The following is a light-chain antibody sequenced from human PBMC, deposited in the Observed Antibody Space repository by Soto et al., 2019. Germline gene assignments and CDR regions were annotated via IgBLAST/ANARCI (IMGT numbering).Light chain of an antibody. V-gene: IGLV3-21*04. CDR2: YDS. CDR3: QVWDSSRNHVV. CDR1: NLGRKS. J-gene: IGLJ2*01. Sequence: SYELTQAPSVSVAPGQTAGITCGGDNLGRKSVHWYQQKAGQAPVLVIDYDSDRPSGIPDRFSGSNSGNTATLTINRVEAGDEADYYCQVWDSSRNHVVFGGGTKVTVL.